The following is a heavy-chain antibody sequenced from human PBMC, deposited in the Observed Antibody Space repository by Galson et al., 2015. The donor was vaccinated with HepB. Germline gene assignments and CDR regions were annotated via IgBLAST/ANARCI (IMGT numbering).Heavy chain of an antibody. CDR3: ATNGHFDH. CDR1: GFTFSSYW. CDR2: INQGGNEK. Sequence: SLRLSCAASGFTFSSYWMAWVRQAPGKGLEWVATINQGGNEKYYLDSVKGRFTISRDNAKTSLHLQLDSLRVEDTAVYYCATNGHFDHWGQGTLVTVSS. V-gene: IGHV3-7*01. J-gene: IGHJ4*02.